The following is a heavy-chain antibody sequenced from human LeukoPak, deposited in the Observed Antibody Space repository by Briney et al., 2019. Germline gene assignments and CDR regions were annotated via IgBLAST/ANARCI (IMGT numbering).Heavy chain of an antibody. CDR1: GYTFTSYG. Sequence: GASVKVSCKASGYTFTSYGISWVRQAPGQGLEWMGWISAYSGNTNYAQKLQGRVTMTTDTSTSTAYMELRSLRSDDTAVYYCARDHKVVLYSSGYRYFQHWGQGTLVTVSS. CDR2: ISAYSGNT. J-gene: IGHJ1*01. CDR3: ARDHKVVLYSSGYRYFQH. V-gene: IGHV1-18*01. D-gene: IGHD3-22*01.